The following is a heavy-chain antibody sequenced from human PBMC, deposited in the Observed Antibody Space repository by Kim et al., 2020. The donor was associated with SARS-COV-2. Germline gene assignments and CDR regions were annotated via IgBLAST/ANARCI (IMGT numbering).Heavy chain of an antibody. J-gene: IGHJ6*02. V-gene: IGHV3-30*02. CDR3: AKEGGSYYYYYYGMDV. Sequence: DPVTGRLPISRDNSKNTLYLQMSSLRAEDTAVYYCAKEGGSYYYYYYGMDVWGQGTTVTVSS. D-gene: IGHD1-26*01.